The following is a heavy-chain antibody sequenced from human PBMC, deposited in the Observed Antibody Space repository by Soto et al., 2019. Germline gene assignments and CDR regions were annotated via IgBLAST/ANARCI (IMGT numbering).Heavy chain of an antibody. Sequence: ASVKVSCKASGYTFTSYGLHWVRQAPGQRLEWMGWINPGNDNTKHSQKFQGRVAITGDTSASTAFMELSSLRSEDTAVYYCARAGSGWSFDYWGQGTLVTVS. CDR2: INPGNDNT. V-gene: IGHV1-3*01. J-gene: IGHJ4*02. CDR1: GYTFTSYG. D-gene: IGHD6-13*01. CDR3: ARAGSGWSFDY.